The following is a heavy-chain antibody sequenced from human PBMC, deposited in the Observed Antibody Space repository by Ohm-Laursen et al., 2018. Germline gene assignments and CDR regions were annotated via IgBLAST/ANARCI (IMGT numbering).Heavy chain of an antibody. CDR3: ARGIVRNRNYFDY. CDR1: GYTFTGNC. D-gene: IGHD2/OR15-2a*01. Sequence: ASVKVSCKASGYTFTGNCLHWVRQAPGQGLEWLGWINPNTGDTNYAQKFQGRVTMTRDTSISTAYMELSRLRSDDTAVYYCARGIVRNRNYFDYWGQGTLVTVSS. J-gene: IGHJ4*02. V-gene: IGHV1-2*02. CDR2: INPNTGDT.